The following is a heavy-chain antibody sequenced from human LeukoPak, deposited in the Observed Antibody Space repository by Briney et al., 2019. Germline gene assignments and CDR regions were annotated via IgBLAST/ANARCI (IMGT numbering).Heavy chain of an antibody. CDR1: GFTFSSYS. CDR3: AKDRGPKASFDY. V-gene: IGHV3-21*04. J-gene: IGHJ4*02. CDR2: ISSSSSYI. Sequence: PGGSLRLSCAASGFTFSSYSMNWVRQAPGKGLEWVSSISSSSSYIYYADSVKGRFTISRDNAKNSLYLQMNSLRAEDTAVYYCAKDRGPKASFDYWGQGTLVTVSS.